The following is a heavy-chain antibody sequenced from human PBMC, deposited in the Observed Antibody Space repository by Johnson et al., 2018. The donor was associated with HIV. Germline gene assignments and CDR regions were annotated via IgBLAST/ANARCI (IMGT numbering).Heavy chain of an antibody. Sequence: VKLVESGGGLVQPGGSLRLSCVGSGFTLTDHYMDWVRQAPGKGLEWVGRSRDKTNSYTTEYAASVKGRFTISRDDSKNSLYLQMSSLQTEDTAVYYCARRAYCGGCSYFGFDLWGQGTKGTVSS. V-gene: IGHV3-72*01. CDR3: ARRAYCGGCSYFGFDL. CDR2: SRDKTNSYTT. D-gene: IGHD2-21*01. CDR1: GFTLTDHY. J-gene: IGHJ3*01.